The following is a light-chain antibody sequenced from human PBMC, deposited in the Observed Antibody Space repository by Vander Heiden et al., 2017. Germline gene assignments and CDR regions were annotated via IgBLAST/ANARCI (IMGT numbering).Light chain of an antibody. CDR1: QSISSY. V-gene: IGKV1-39*01. Sequence: DIQMTQSPSSLSASVGDRVTITCRASQSISSYLNWYQQKPGKAPKLLIYAASSLQSGVPSRFSGSGYGTDFTLTISSRQPEDFAAYYCQQNDSTPPLIFGGGTKVEIK. J-gene: IGKJ4*01. CDR2: AAS. CDR3: QQNDSTPPLI.